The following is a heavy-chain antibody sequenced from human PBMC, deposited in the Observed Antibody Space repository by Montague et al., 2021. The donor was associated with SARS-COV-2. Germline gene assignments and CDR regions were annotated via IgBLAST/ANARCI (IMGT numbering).Heavy chain of an antibody. J-gene: IGHJ3*02. D-gene: IGHD3-22*01. CDR2: IYYTGYT. Sequence: SETLSLTCTVSGNSISTYYWSWIRQPPGKGLEWIGYIYYTGYTNYNPSLKSRATISVDTSKNQFSLRLSSVTAADTAVYFCARGGAMYYYDASGYVNAFDTWGQGATVTDSS. CDR1: GNSISTYY. V-gene: IGHV4-59*01. CDR3: ARGGAMYYYDASGYVNAFDT.